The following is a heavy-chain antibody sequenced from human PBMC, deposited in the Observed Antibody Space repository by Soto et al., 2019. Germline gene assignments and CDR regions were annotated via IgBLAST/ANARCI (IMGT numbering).Heavy chain of an antibody. CDR1: GGSISSGDYY. D-gene: IGHD3-9*01. CDR2: IYYSGST. CDR3: ARGCIVGRYFDWLRRYYFDY. Sequence: SETLSLTCTVSGGSISSGDYYWSWIRQPPGKGLEWIGYIYYSGSTYYNPSLKSRVTISVDTSKNQFSLKLSSVTAADTAVYYCARGCIVGRYFDWLRRYYFDYWGQGTLVTVSS. V-gene: IGHV4-30-4*01. J-gene: IGHJ4*02.